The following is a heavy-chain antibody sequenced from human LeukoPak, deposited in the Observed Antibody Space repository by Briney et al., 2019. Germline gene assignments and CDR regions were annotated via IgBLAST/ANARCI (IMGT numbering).Heavy chain of an antibody. CDR3: ARVKGTIFGVGIIDY. Sequence: SETLSLTCTVSGGSISSSSYSWGWIRQPPGKGLKWIGTIYYSGSTYYNPSLKSRVTISVDRSKNQFSLKLSSVTAADTAVYYCARVKGTIFGVGIIDYWGQGTLVTVSS. D-gene: IGHD3-3*01. CDR2: IYYSGST. V-gene: IGHV4-39*07. J-gene: IGHJ4*02. CDR1: GGSISSSSYS.